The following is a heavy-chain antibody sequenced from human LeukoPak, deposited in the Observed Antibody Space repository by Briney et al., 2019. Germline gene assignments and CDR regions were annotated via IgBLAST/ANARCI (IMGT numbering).Heavy chain of an antibody. V-gene: IGHV4-4*07. CDR1: GGSISSYY. Sequence: SETLSLTCTVSGGSISSYYWSWIRQPAGKGLEWIGRIYTSGSTNYNPSLKSRVTMSVDTSKNQFSLKLSSVTAADTAVYYCAREHGGNLDYYYYYMDVWGKGTTVTISS. D-gene: IGHD4-23*01. CDR2: IYTSGST. J-gene: IGHJ6*03. CDR3: AREHGGNLDYYYYYMDV.